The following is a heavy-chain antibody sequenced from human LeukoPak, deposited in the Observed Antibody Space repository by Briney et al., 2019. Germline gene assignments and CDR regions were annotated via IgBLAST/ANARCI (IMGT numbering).Heavy chain of an antibody. CDR3: AKDGSYNNNTYYGMDV. J-gene: IGHJ6*02. V-gene: IGHV3-9*01. CDR2: ISWNSGSI. D-gene: IGHD2-15*01. Sequence: GRSLRLSCAASGFTFDDYAMHWVRRAPGKGLEWVSGISWNSGSIGYADSVKGRFTISRDNAKNSLYLQMNSLRAEDTALYYCAKDGSYNNNTYYGMDVWGQGTTVTVSS. CDR1: GFTFDDYA.